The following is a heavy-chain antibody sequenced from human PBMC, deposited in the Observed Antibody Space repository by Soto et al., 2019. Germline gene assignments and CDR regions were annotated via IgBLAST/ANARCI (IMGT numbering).Heavy chain of an antibody. CDR2: IYYSGST. CDR3: ARIPYYDFWSGYRRAYYYYGMDV. Sequence: SETLSLTCTVSGGSISSYYWSWIRQPPGKGLEWIGYIYYSGSTNYYPSLKSRVTISVDTSKNQFSLKLSSVTAADTAVYYCARIPYYDFWSGYRRAYYYYGMDVWGQGTTVTVSS. V-gene: IGHV4-59*01. D-gene: IGHD3-3*01. CDR1: GGSISSYY. J-gene: IGHJ6*02.